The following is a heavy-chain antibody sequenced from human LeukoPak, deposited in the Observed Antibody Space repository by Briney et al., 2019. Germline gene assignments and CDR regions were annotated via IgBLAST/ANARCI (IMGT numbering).Heavy chain of an antibody. D-gene: IGHD3-16*02. CDR1: GGSINSGDYY. CDR2: IYYSGGT. CDR3: ARDLGGLGELSAPT. J-gene: IGHJ5*02. Sequence: SETLSLTCTVSGGSINSGDYYWRWIRQPPGKGLEWLGYIYYSGGTYYNPSLKSRVTISVDTSKNQFSLKLSSVTAADTAVYYCARDLGGLGELSAPTWGQGTLVTVSS. V-gene: IGHV4-30-4*01.